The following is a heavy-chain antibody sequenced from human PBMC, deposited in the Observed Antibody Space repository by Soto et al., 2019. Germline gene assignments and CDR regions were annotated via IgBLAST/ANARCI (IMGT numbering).Heavy chain of an antibody. V-gene: IGHV5-51*01. CDR1: GYSFTSYW. CDR2: IYPGDSDT. D-gene: IGHD3-22*01. Sequence: GESLKISCKGSGYSFTSYWIGWVRQMPGKGLEWMGIIYPGDSDTRYSPSFQGQVTISADKSISTAYLQWSSLKASDTAMYYCASAAGYYDSSGPLMAWGQGTLVTVSS. CDR3: ASAAGYYDSSGPLMA. J-gene: IGHJ5*02.